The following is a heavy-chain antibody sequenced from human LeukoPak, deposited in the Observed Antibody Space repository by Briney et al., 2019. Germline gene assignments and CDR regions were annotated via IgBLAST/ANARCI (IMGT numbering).Heavy chain of an antibody. CDR3: ARDSRPRGRRWYSFDY. CDR1: RGSISSGSYY. J-gene: IGHJ4*02. D-gene: IGHD5-24*01. V-gene: IGHV4-61*02. Sequence: SQTLSLTCTVSRGSISSGSYYWSWIRQPAGKGLEWIGRIYTSGSTNYNPSLKSRVTISVDTSKNQFSLKLSSVTAADTAVYYCARDSRPRGRRWYSFDYWGQGMLVTVSS. CDR2: IYTSGST.